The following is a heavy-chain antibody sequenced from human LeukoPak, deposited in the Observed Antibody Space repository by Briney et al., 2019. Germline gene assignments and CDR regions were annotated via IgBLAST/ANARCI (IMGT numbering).Heavy chain of an antibody. CDR1: GGSISSYY. V-gene: IGHV4-59*01. J-gene: IGHJ5*02. CDR3: ARGGYCSSTSCPGFDP. D-gene: IGHD2-2*01. CDR2: IYYSGST. Sequence: SETLSLTCTVSGGSISSYYWSWIRQPPGKGLEWIGHIYYSGSTNYNPSLKSRVTISVDTSKNQFSLKLSSVTAADTAVYYCARGGYCSSTSCPGFDPWGQGTLVTVSS.